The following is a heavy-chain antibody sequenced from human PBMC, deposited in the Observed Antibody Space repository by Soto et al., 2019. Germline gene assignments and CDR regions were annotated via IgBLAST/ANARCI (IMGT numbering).Heavy chain of an antibody. Sequence: PGGSLRLSCAASGFTFSSYAMSWVRQAPGKGLEWVSAISGSGGSTYYADSVKGRFTISRDNSKNTLYLQMNSLRAEDTAVYYCAKAFLYCSSTSCYSQFDYWGQGTLVTVSS. V-gene: IGHV3-23*01. D-gene: IGHD2-2*02. CDR3: AKAFLYCSSTSCYSQFDY. CDR2: ISGSGGST. J-gene: IGHJ4*02. CDR1: GFTFSSYA.